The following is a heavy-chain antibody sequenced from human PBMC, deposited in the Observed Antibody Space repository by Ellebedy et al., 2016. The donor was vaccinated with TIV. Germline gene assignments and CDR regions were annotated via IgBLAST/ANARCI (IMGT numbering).Heavy chain of an antibody. D-gene: IGHD2-21*02. CDR1: GFSLSTNY. Sequence: GESLKISCTASGFSLSTNYIAWVRQAPGKGLESVAIFYSGGYTSYAASLRGRFTISRDDSKNTVYLQMNGLRVDDTAVYYCARAVTVGSAFDVWGQGTMVTVSS. CDR3: ARAVTVGSAFDV. V-gene: IGHV3-53*01. CDR2: FYSGGYT. J-gene: IGHJ3*01.